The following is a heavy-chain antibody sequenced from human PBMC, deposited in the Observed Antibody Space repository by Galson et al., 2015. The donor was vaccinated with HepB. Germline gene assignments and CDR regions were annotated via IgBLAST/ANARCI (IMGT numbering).Heavy chain of an antibody. V-gene: IGHV3-48*02. CDR3: VRGHHDSLLDY. CDR2: ISSSSSRT. D-gene: IGHD3-22*01. Sequence: SLRLSCAASGFTFSSYSMNWVRQAPGKGLEWVSYISSSSSRTEYADSVKGRFTISRDNAKNSLYLQMNSLREEDTAVYYCVRGHHDSLLDYWGQGTLVTVSS. J-gene: IGHJ4*02. CDR1: GFTFSSYS.